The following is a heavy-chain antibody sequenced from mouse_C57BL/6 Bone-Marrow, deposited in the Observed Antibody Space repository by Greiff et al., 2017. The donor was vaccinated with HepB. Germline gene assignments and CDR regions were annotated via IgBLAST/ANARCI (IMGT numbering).Heavy chain of an antibody. J-gene: IGHJ2*01. V-gene: IGHV1-81*01. CDR1: GYTFTSYG. Sequence: VNVVESGAELARPGASVKLSCKASGYTFTSYGISWVKQRTGQGLEWIGEIYPRSGNTYYNEKFKGKATLTADKSSSTAYMELRSLTSEDSAVYFCASPNYGSSYVDYFDYWGQGTTLTVSS. D-gene: IGHD1-1*01. CDR2: IYPRSGNT. CDR3: ASPNYGSSYVDYFDY.